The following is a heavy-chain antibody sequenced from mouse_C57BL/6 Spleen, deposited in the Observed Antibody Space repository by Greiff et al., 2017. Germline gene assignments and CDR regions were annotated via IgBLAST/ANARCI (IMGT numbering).Heavy chain of an antibody. CDR2: IYPGSGNT. J-gene: IGHJ4*01. Sequence: QVQLKQSGAELVRPGASVKLSCKASGYTFTDYYINWVKQRPGQGLEWIARIYPGSGNTYYNEKFKGKATLTAEKSSSTAYMQLSSLTSEDSAVYFCARQGLLWDAMDYWGQGTSVTVSS. CDR3: ARQGLLWDAMDY. V-gene: IGHV1-76*01. CDR1: GYTFTDYY. D-gene: IGHD2-1*01.